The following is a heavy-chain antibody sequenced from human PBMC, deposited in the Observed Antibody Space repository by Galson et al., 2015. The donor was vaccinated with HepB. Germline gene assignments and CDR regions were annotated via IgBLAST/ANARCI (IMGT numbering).Heavy chain of an antibody. D-gene: IGHD3-22*01. CDR1: GGTFSSYA. CDR3: ASLDSSGYYGFLRTEYYFDY. V-gene: IGHV1-69*04. J-gene: IGHJ4*02. CDR2: IIPILGIA. Sequence: SVKVSCKASGGTFSSYAISWVRQAPGQGLEWMGRIIPILGIANYAQKFQGRVTITADKSTSTAYMELSSLRSEDTAVYYCASLDSSGYYGFLRTEYYFDYWGQGTLVTVSS.